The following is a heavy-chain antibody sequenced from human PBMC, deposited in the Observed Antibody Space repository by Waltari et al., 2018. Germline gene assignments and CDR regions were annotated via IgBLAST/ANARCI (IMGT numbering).Heavy chain of an antibody. CDR3: VQLPGY. J-gene: IGHJ4*02. Sequence: QVQLQESGPGLVKPSETLSLTCTVSGGSIDSTYNYWGWIRQPPGKGLEWIGSHSYSGSTHYNPSLKSRVTISVDTSKNQFSLKLTSGTAADTAVYYCVQLPGYWGQGILVTVSS. CDR2: HSYSGST. CDR1: GGSIDSTYNY. D-gene: IGHD2-15*01. V-gene: IGHV4-39*01.